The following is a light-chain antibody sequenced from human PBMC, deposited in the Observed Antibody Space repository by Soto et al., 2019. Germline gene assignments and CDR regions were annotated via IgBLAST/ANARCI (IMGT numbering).Light chain of an antibody. J-gene: IGLJ2*01. Sequence: QSVLTQPASVSGSPGQSITLSCTGTSSDVGGYNYVSWYQHHPGKAPKLMIYDVSNRPSGVSNRFSGSKSGNTASLTISGLEAEYEADYYCSSYTRSSIYVVLGGGTKRTVL. CDR2: DVS. CDR3: SSYTRSSIYVV. CDR1: SSDVGGYNY. V-gene: IGLV2-14*03.